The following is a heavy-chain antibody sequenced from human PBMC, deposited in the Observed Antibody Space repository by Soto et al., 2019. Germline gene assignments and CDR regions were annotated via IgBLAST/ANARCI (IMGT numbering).Heavy chain of an antibody. CDR3: ARGGNVGVVPAAIPYYYYYGMDV. D-gene: IGHD2-2*01. Sequence: SSETLSLTCTVSGGSISSYYWSWIRQPPGKGLEWIGYIYYSGSTNYNPSLKSRVTISVDTSKNQFSLKLSSVTAADTAVYYCARGGNVGVVPAAIPYYYYYGMDVWGQGTTVTVSS. CDR2: IYYSGST. J-gene: IGHJ6*02. CDR1: GGSISSYY. V-gene: IGHV4-59*01.